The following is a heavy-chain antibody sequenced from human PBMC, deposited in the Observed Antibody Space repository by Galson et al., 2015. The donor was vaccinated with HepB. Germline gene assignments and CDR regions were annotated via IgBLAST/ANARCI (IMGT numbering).Heavy chain of an antibody. Sequence: SLRLSCAASGFTFSSYAMHWVRQAPGKGLEWVAVISYDGSNKYYADSVKGRFTVSCENSKNTLYLQMNSLRAEDTAVYYCATKGAGGQLPTGDYYYGMDVWGQGTTVTVSS. CDR1: GFTFSSYA. V-gene: IGHV3-30*04. CDR2: ISYDGSNK. CDR3: ATKGAGGQLPTGDYYYGMDV. J-gene: IGHJ6*02. D-gene: IGHD2-2*01.